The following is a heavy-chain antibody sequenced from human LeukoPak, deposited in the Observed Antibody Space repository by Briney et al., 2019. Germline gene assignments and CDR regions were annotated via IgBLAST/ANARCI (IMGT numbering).Heavy chain of an antibody. CDR2: IYYSGST. CDR3: ARHDGSGQGWLPLYYFDY. Sequence: TPSETLSLTCTVSGGSISSSSYYWGWIRQPPGKGLEWIGSIYYSGSTYYNPSLKSRVTISVDTSKNQFSLKLSSVTAADTAVYYCARHDGSGQGWLPLYYFDYWGQGTLVTVSS. V-gene: IGHV4-39*01. D-gene: IGHD3-10*01. CDR1: GGSISSSSYY. J-gene: IGHJ4*02.